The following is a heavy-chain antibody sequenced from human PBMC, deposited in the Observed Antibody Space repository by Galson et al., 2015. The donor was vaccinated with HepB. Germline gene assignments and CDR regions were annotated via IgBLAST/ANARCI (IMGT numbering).Heavy chain of an antibody. CDR1: GFTFRSYS. V-gene: IGHV3-48*04. Sequence: SLRLSCAASGFTFRSYSMNWVRQAPGKGLEWVSYISSSSSTIYYADSVKGRFTISRDNAKNSLYLQMNSLRAEDTAVYYCARDYYDSSGYRNDFWGQGTLVTVSS. J-gene: IGHJ4*02. CDR2: ISSSSSTI. CDR3: ARDYYDSSGYRNDF. D-gene: IGHD3-22*01.